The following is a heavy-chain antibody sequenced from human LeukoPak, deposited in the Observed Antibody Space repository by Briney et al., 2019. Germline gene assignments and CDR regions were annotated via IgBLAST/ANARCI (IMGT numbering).Heavy chain of an antibody. CDR1: GFTISRYG. CDR3: GRDPNGDYVGAFEF. CDR2: IHGNGETT. V-gene: IGHV3-23*01. J-gene: IGHJ3*01. D-gene: IGHD3-16*01. Sequence: GGSERLSCVGSGFTISRYGLIWVRQPPGKGLEWVSGIHGNGETTYYGDSVKGRFTISRDNSKSTLYLQMNSLRVEDTAEYFCGRDPNGDYVGAFEFWGQGTKVAVSS.